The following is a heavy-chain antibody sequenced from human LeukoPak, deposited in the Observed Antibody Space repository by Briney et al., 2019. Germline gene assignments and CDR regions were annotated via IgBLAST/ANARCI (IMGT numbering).Heavy chain of an antibody. V-gene: IGHV4-59*01. J-gene: IGHJ4*02. CDR1: GFTFSDYY. D-gene: IGHD1-26*01. CDR2: IYYSGST. CDR3: ARDSGSYGTWIDY. Sequence: PGGSLRLSCAASGFTFSDYYMSWIRQPPGKGLEWIGSIYYSGSTYYNPSTKSRATISVETSKNQFSLRLSSVTAADTAVYYCARDSGSYGTWIDYWGQGTLVTVSS.